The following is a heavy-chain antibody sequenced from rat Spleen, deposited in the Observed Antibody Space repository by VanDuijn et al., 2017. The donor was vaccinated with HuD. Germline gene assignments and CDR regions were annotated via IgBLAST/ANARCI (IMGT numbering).Heavy chain of an antibody. CDR3: TRGYAHY. V-gene: IGHV5-31*01. D-gene: IGHD1-12*01. CDR2: ITNTGGST. J-gene: IGHJ2*01. CDR1: GFTFSDYG. Sequence: EVQLVESGGGLVQPGRSMKLSCADSGFTFSDYGMAWIRQAPGKGLEWVASITNTGGSTYYPDSVKGRFTISRDNAKSTLYLQMNSLRSEDTATYYCTRGYAHYWGQGVMVTVSS.